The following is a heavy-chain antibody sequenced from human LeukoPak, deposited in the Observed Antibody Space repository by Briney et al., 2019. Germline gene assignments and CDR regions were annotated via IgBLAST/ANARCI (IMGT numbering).Heavy chain of an antibody. V-gene: IGHV1-18*01. Sequence: ASVKVSCTASGYTFTSYGISWVRQAPGQGLEWMGWISAYNGNTNYAQKLQGRVTMTTDTSTSTAYMELRSLRSDDTAVYYCARYGSWGWLQYDFDYWGQRTLVTVSS. D-gene: IGHD5-24*01. CDR3: ARYGSWGWLQYDFDY. CDR1: GYTFTSYG. J-gene: IGHJ4*02. CDR2: ISAYNGNT.